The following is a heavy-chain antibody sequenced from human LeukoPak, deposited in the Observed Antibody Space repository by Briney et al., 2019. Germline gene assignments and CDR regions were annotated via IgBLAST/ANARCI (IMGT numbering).Heavy chain of an antibody. CDR2: ISGSGGST. J-gene: IGHJ4*02. CDR1: GFTFSSYA. V-gene: IGHV3-23*01. Sequence: GGSLRLSCAASGFTFSSYAMSWVRQAPGKGLEWVSAISGSGGSTYYADSVKGRFTISRDNSKNTLYLQMNSLRAEDTAVYYCAPHHSSGYYAYWGQGTLVTVSS. CDR3: APHHSSGYYAY. D-gene: IGHD3-22*01.